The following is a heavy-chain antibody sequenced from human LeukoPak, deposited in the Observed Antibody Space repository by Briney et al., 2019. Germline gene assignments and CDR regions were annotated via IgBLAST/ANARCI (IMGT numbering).Heavy chain of an antibody. V-gene: IGHV1-2*02. CDR1: GYTFTSYY. D-gene: IGHD6-19*01. CDR2: INPNSGGT. Sequence: ASVKVSCKASGYTFTSYYMHWVRQAPGQGLEWMGWINPNSGGTNYAQKFQGRVTMTRDTSISTAYMELSRLRSDDTAVYYCARDLYSSGWPTDYWGQGTLVTVSS. J-gene: IGHJ4*02. CDR3: ARDLYSSGWPTDY.